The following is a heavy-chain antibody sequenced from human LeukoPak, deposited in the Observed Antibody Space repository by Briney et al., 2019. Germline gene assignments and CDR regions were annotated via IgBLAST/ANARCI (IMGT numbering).Heavy chain of an antibody. CDR1: GGSISGYY. CDR3: ARGSRTYYDFWSGYYQNWFDP. D-gene: IGHD3-3*01. CDR2: INHSGST. V-gene: IGHV4-34*01. J-gene: IGHJ5*02. Sequence: SETLSLTCTVSGGSISGYYWSWIRQPPGKGLEWIGEINHSGSTNYNPSLKSRVTISVDTSKNQFSLKLSSVTAADTAVYYCARGSRTYYDFWSGYYQNWFDPWGQGTLVTVSS.